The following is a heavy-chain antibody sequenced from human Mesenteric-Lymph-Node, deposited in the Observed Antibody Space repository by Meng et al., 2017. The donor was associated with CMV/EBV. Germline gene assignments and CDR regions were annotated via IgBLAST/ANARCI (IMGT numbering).Heavy chain of an antibody. D-gene: IGHD2-2*01. V-gene: IGHV4-59*01. J-gene: IGHJ4*02. CDR3: ARDAGVVRGFDY. CDR1: GFTFSSYE. CDR2: IYYSGST. Sequence: GSLRLSCAASGFTFSSYEMNWIRQPPGKGLEWIGYIYYSGSTNYNPSLKSRVTISVDTSKNQFSLKLSSVTAADTAVYYCARDAGVVRGFDYWGQGTLVTVSS.